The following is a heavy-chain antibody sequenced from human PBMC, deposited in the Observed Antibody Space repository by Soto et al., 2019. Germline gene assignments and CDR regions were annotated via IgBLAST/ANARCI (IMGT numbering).Heavy chain of an antibody. CDR2: ISGGGDAT. V-gene: IGHV3-23*01. CDR1: GFTFINYA. D-gene: IGHD2-21*01. CDR3: ARKVVGATSRPDYWDFDL. Sequence: EVQLLESGGDSVQPGGSVRLSCAGSGFTFINYAMNWVRQAPGKRLEWVSTISGGGDATFFADSVRGPFTFSRDNSKNTVTLQMNSLGVDDTAVYYCARKVVGATSRPDYWDFDLWGRGTLVTVSS. J-gene: IGHJ2*01.